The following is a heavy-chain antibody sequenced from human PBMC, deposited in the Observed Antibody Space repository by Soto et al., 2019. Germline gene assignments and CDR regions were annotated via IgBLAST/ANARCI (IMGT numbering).Heavy chain of an antibody. CDR2: IDPSDSYT. CDR3: ARHPSGYCSGGSCYAHYGMDV. V-gene: IGHV5-10-1*01. CDR1: GYSFTSYW. D-gene: IGHD2-15*01. Sequence: GESLKISCKGSGYSFTSYWISWVRQMPGEGLEWMGRIDPSDSYTNYSPSFQGHVTISADKSISTAYLQWSSLKASDTAMYYCARHPSGYCSGGSCYAHYGMDVWGQGTTVTVSS. J-gene: IGHJ6*02.